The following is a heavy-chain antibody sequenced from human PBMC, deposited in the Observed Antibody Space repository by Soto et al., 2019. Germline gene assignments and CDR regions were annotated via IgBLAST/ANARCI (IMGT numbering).Heavy chain of an antibody. J-gene: IGHJ6*02. CDR2: ISYDGSNK. CDR3: ARVGATTIDYYYGMDV. D-gene: IGHD1-26*01. Sequence: QVQLVESGGGVVQPGRSLRLSCAASGLTFSSYAMHWVRQAPGKGLEWVAVISYDGSNKYYADSVKGRFTISRDNSKNTLYLQMNSLRAEDTAVYYCARVGATTIDYYYGMDVWGQGTTVTVSS. V-gene: IGHV3-30-3*01. CDR1: GLTFSSYA.